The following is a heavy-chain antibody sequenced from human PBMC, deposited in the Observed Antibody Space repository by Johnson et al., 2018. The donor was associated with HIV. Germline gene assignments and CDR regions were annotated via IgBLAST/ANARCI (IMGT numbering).Heavy chain of an antibody. D-gene: IGHD3-22*01. V-gene: IGHV3-33*06. Sequence: QVQLVESGGGVVQPGRSLRLSCAASGFTFSSYGMHWVRQAPGKGLEWVAVIWYDGSNKYYADSVKGRFTISRDNSKNTLYLQMNSLRAEDTAVYYCAKGGRLTMIVVSDAFDIWGQGTMGTVSS. CDR2: IWYDGSNK. J-gene: IGHJ3*02. CDR1: GFTFSSYG. CDR3: AKGGRLTMIVVSDAFDI.